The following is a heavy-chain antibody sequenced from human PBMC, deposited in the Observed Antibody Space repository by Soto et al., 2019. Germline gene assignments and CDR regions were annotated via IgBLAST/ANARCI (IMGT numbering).Heavy chain of an antibody. J-gene: IGHJ6*02. CDR2: TFYSGAT. D-gene: IGHD3-10*01. CDR3: ARDNFYGHFGMDV. Sequence: KPSETLSLTCTISGGSINDYDCSWIRQPPWEGLEWIGYTFYSGATKYNPSLKGRVTISADTSKNQFSLRLGSVTAADTAVYYCARDNFYGHFGMDVWGQGTRITVSS. CDR1: GGSINDYD. V-gene: IGHV4-59*01.